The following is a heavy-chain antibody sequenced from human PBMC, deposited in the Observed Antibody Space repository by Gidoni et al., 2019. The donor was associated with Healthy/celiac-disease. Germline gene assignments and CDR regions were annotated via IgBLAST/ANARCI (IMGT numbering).Heavy chain of an antibody. CDR1: GVTFSSYA. CDR3: ASGLRVVVPAAAHMGWFDP. D-gene: IGHD2-2*01. CDR2: IIPIFGTA. V-gene: IGHV1-69*01. J-gene: IGHJ5*02. Sequence: QVQLVQSGAEVKKPGSSVKVSCKASGVTFSSYAISWVRQAPGQGLEWMGGIIPIFGTANYAQKFQGRVTITADESTSTAYMELSSLRSEDTAVYYCASGLRVVVPAAAHMGWFDPWGQGTLVTVSS.